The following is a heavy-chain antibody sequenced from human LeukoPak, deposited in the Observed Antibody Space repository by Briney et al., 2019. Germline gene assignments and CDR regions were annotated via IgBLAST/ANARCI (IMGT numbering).Heavy chain of an antibody. CDR3: ARRFHFWSGYSSNYYMDV. J-gene: IGHJ6*03. Sequence: SETLSLTCTVSGGSISSYYWSWIRQPPGKGLEWIGYIYYSGSTNYNPSLKSRVTISVDTSKNQFSLKLSSVTAADTAVYYCARRFHFWSGYSSNYYMDVWGKGTTVTVSS. CDR2: IYYSGST. CDR1: GGSISSYY. D-gene: IGHD3-3*02. V-gene: IGHV4-59*01.